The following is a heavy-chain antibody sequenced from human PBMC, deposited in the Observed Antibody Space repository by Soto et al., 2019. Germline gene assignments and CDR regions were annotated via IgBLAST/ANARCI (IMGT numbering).Heavy chain of an antibody. CDR1: GASVSSDNW. D-gene: IGHD6-19*01. V-gene: IGHV4-4*02. CDR2: IFHSETT. Sequence: QMRLQESGPGLVKPSGTLSLACAVSGASVSSDNWGSWVRQPPGKGLEWIGEIFHSETTNYNPSLKSRATISVDKPKNLFSLTLTSVTAADTVVYYCAKNGWYSADIWGQGTIVTVAS. J-gene: IGHJ3*02. CDR3: AKNGWYSADI.